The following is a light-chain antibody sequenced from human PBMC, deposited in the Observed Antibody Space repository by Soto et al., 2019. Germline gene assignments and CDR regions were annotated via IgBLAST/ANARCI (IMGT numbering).Light chain of an antibody. CDR3: QQYGSSLT. Sequence: EIVLTQSPGIVSLSLVERAILYCMASQSVSSGNIAWYQQRPGQAPRLLIYGASTRATGIPARFSGSGSGTEFTLTISSLQSEDFAVYYCQQYGSSLTCGGGTKVDIK. J-gene: IGKJ4*01. CDR2: GAS. V-gene: IGKV3-20*01. CDR1: QSVSSGN.